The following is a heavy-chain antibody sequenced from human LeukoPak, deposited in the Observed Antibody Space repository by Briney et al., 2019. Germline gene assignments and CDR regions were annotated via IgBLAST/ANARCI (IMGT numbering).Heavy chain of an antibody. CDR1: GYTFTGYY. Sequence: ASVKVSCKASGYTFTGYYMHWVRQAPGQGLEWMGWINPNSGGTNYAQKFQGRVTMTSDTSISTAYMELSRLRSDDTAVYYCARCGGEDYDFWSGYSRELNYWDQGTLVTVSS. D-gene: IGHD3-3*01. CDR2: INPNSGGT. CDR3: ARCGGEDYDFWSGYSRELNY. V-gene: IGHV1-2*02. J-gene: IGHJ4*02.